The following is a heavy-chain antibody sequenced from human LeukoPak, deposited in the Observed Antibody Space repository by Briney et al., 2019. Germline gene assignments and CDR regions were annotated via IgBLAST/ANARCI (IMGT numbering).Heavy chain of an antibody. Sequence: PGGSLRLSCAASGNYWMHWVRQVPGKGLVWVSHINSDGSWTSYADSVKGRFTISRDNAKNSLYLQMNSLRAEDTAVYCCARDHLSPHDYWGQGTLVTVSS. CDR2: INSDGSWT. CDR1: GNYW. CDR3: ARDHLSPHDY. J-gene: IGHJ4*02. V-gene: IGHV3-74*01.